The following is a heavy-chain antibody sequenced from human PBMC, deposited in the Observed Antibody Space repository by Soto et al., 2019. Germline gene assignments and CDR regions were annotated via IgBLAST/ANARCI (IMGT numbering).Heavy chain of an antibody. V-gene: IGHV4-59*01. CDR1: PATIWESW. D-gene: IGHD3-3*01. Sequence: PSGTMDNRCTVSPATIWESWCSWQWQAAGKGLEWIGYIYYSGSTNYTPYLKSRVTISVDTSKNQFSLKLSAVTAADTAVYYCARDAHDFWSGYLDYWGQGTLVTRSS. CDR2: IYYSGST. J-gene: IGHJ4*02. CDR3: ARDAHDFWSGYLDY.